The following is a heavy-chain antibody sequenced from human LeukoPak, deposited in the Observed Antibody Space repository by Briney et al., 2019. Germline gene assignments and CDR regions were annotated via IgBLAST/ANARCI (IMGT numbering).Heavy chain of an antibody. CDR3: TLGANYYDRNTYYFTDY. CDR2: INHSGST. J-gene: IGHJ4*02. CDR1: GDSISSRNYY. V-gene: IGHV4-39*07. Sequence: ASETLSLTCSVSGDSISSRNYYWGWIRQPPGKGLEWIGEINHSGSTNYNPSLKSRVTISVDTSKNQFSLRLNSVTAADTALYFCTLGANYYDRNTYYFTDYWGQGTLVTVSS. D-gene: IGHD3-22*01.